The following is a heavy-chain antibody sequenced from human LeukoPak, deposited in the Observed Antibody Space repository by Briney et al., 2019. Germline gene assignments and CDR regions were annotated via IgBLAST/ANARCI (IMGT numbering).Heavy chain of an antibody. D-gene: IGHD3-10*01. CDR1: GYTFTGYY. CDR3: ARAYYGSGSDEYYFDS. CDR2: RNPNSYGT. Sequence: ASVKAFCKASGYTFTGYYMHWERQAPGQGLGWGVERNPNSYGTNYAQNIQGRVSLTSDTSVSTAYMELSRLRSDDTSVYYCARAYYGSGSDEYYFDSWGQGTLVTVSS. V-gene: IGHV1-2*02. J-gene: IGHJ4*02.